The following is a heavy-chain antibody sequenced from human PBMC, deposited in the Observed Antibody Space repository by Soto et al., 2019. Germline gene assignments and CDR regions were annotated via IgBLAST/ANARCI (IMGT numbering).Heavy chain of an antibody. J-gene: IGHJ3*02. V-gene: IGHV4-39*01. CDR3: ARHEGYCSGGSCYHGAFDI. Sequence: SETLSLTCTVSGGSISSSSYYWGWIRQPPGKGLEWIGSIYYSGSTYYNPSLKSGVTISVDTSKNQFSLKLSSVTAADTAVYYCARHEGYCSGGSCYHGAFDIWGQGTMVTVS. CDR2: IYYSGST. CDR1: GGSISSSSYY. D-gene: IGHD2-15*01.